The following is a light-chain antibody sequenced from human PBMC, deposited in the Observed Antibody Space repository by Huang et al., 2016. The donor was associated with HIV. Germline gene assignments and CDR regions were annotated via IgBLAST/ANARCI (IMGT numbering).Light chain of an antibody. CDR2: WAS. Sequence: DIVMTQSPDSLAVSLGERATIDCKSSQSVLYSSNHKNYLAWYQQKSGQSPKLLISWASTRESGVPDRVSGSGYGTDFTLTISSLQAEDVAVYFCQQYYSIPWTFGQGTKVEVK. J-gene: IGKJ1*01. CDR1: QSVLYSSNHKNY. V-gene: IGKV4-1*01. CDR3: QQYYSIPWT.